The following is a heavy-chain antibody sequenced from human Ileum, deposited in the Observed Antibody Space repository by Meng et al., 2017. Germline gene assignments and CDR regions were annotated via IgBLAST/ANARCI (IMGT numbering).Heavy chain of an antibody. D-gene: IGHD7-27*01. Sequence: GESLKISCAASGFAVSNNYMAWVRQPPGKGQGWVSVIYRGGTNDYADSVKGRFTISRDNSKNTLYLQMDTLRAEDTALYYCATSSLGWGGDAFDIWGQGTMGTVSS. CDR2: IYRGGTN. CDR1: GFAVSNNY. V-gene: IGHV3-53*01. J-gene: IGHJ3*02. CDR3: ATSSLGWGGDAFDI.